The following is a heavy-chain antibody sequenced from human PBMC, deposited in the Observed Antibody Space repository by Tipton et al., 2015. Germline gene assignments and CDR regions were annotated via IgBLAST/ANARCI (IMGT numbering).Heavy chain of an antibody. V-gene: IGHV4-39*01. Sequence: TLSLTCIVSGASISSSRYYWGWIRQPPGKGLEWMGNVHYSGSTFYNSSLKSRVTISVDTSKSQFSLKLSSVTAADTAVYYCARHRPYSSSGADYFDYWGQGTLVTVSS. J-gene: IGHJ4*02. CDR2: VHYSGST. CDR3: ARHRPYSSSGADYFDY. D-gene: IGHD6-6*01. CDR1: GASISSSRYY.